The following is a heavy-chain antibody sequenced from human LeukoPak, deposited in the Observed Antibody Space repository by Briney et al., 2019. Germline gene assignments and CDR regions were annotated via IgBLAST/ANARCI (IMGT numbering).Heavy chain of an antibody. CDR2: LYYNGST. J-gene: IGHJ4*02. CDR1: GGSIRANSYY. Sequence: AETLSLTCTVSGGSIRANSYYWAWIRQPPRKGLEWIGTLYYNGSTYLNPSLKSRVTISVDTSRNHFSLSLNSVTAADTATYYCARHPRDDYGGFGLDSWGQGILVSVYS. V-gene: IGHV4-39*01. D-gene: IGHD4-23*01. CDR3: ARHPRDDYGGFGLDS.